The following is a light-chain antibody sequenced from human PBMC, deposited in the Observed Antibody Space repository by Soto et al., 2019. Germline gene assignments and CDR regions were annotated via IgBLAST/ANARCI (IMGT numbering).Light chain of an antibody. CDR2: GVS. V-gene: IGLV2-14*03. CDR3: SSYISSSSPYV. J-gene: IGLJ1*01. CDR1: SSDIGGYNF. Sequence: HSALTQPASVSGSPGQSITISCTGTSSDIGGYNFVSWYQHHPGKAPRLIIFGVSDRPSGVSDRFSGSKSGNTASLTISGLQAEDEADYYCSSYISSSSPYVFGTGTKLTVL.